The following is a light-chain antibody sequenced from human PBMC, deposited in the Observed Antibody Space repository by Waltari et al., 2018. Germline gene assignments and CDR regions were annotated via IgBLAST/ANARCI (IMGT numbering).Light chain of an antibody. Sequence: ETVLTQSPTTLSVSPGERAALSCRASQSVSRNLSWYQQKPGQAPRLLIYGASTRATGVPERCSGSGSGTEFTLTISSLQSEDFAVYYCQQYNNWTLTFGGGTKVEIK. CDR1: QSVSRN. CDR2: GAS. CDR3: QQYNNWTLT. V-gene: IGKV3-15*01. J-gene: IGKJ4*01.